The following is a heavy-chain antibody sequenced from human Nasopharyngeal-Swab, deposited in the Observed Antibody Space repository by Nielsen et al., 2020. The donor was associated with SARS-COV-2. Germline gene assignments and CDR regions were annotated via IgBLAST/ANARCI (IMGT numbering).Heavy chain of an antibody. Sequence: GESLKISCVASGFTFSDYYMTWIRQAPGKGLEWVSYISGSGTTIYYTDSVKGRFTISRDNAKNSPYLQMNSLRADDTAVYYCARTDPGVPSWGQGTLVTVSS. CDR2: ISGSGTTI. J-gene: IGHJ4*02. V-gene: IGHV3-11*01. CDR1: GFTFSDYY. D-gene: IGHD7-27*01. CDR3: ARTDPGVPS.